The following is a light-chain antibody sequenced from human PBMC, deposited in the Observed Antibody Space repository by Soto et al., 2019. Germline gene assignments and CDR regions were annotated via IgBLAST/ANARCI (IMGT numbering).Light chain of an antibody. J-gene: IGKJ5*01. Sequence: IVGTQSPGTLSLSPGERATLSCRAIQSVSNTYLAWYQQKPGQAPRLLIFAASSRANGIPDRFSGSGSGTDFTLTISRLEPEDCAVYYCQHYGTSPPITFGQGTRLEIK. CDR1: QSVSNTY. CDR3: QHYGTSPPIT. CDR2: AAS. V-gene: IGKV3-20*01.